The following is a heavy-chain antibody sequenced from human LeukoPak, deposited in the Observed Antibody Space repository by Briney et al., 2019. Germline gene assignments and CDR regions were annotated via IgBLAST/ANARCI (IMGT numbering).Heavy chain of an antibody. J-gene: IGHJ6*02. Sequence: GESLKISCKGSGYSFTTYWIGWVRQMPGKGLEWMGIIYPGDSDTRYSPSFQGQVTISADKSISTAYLQWSSLKASDTAMYYCARQGPGPYYYYYGMDVWGQGTTVTVSS. CDR1: GYSFTTYW. CDR2: IYPGDSDT. V-gene: IGHV5-51*01. CDR3: ARQGPGPYYYYYGMDV.